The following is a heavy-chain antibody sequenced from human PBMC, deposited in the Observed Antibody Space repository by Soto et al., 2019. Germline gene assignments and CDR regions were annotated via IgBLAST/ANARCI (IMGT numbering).Heavy chain of an antibody. CDR3: ARAVATISYYGVDV. V-gene: IGHV3-23*01. Sequence: GGSLRLSCEDSGFTLNSYALTWVRQAPGKGLEWVADITASGSRTLYADSVKGRFTISRDDSRSTLFLQMNRLRVEDTAVYYCARAVATISYYGVDVWGQGATVTVSS. CDR2: ITASGSRT. J-gene: IGHJ6*02. D-gene: IGHD5-12*01. CDR1: GFTLNSYA.